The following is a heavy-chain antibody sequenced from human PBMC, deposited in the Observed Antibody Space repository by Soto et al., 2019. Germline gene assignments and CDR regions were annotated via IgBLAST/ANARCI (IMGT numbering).Heavy chain of an antibody. CDR3: ARVGDGSGSYYRRYYYYYMDV. J-gene: IGHJ6*03. CDR1: GYTFTSYG. D-gene: IGHD3-10*01. Sequence: ASVKVSCKASGYTFTSYGISWVRQAPGQGLEWMGWISAYNGNTNYAQKLQGRVTMTTDTSTSTAYMELRSLRSDDTAVYYCARVGDGSGSYYRRYYYYYMDVWGKGTTVTVSS. V-gene: IGHV1-18*01. CDR2: ISAYNGNT.